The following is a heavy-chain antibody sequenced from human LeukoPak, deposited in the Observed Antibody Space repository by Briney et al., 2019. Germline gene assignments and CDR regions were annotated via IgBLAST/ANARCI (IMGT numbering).Heavy chain of an antibody. V-gene: IGHV3-48*01. D-gene: IGHD4-11*01. CDR1: GFTFSSYS. Sequence: GGSLRLSCAASGFTFSSYSMNWVRQAPGKGLEWVSYISSSSTIYYADSVKGRFTISRDNAKNSLYLQMNSLRAEDTAVYYCARDYDYSNVDYWGQGTLVTVSS. CDR3: ARDYDYSNVDY. J-gene: IGHJ4*02. CDR2: ISSSSTI.